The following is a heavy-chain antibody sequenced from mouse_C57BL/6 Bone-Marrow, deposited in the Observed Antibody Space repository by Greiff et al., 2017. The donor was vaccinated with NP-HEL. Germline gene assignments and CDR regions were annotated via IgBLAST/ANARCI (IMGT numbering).Heavy chain of an antibody. CDR1: GFTFSDYY. J-gene: IGHJ1*03. CDR2: INYDGSST. CDR3: ARADYGSSLGYFDV. D-gene: IGHD1-1*01. Sequence: EVKLVESEGGLVQPGSSMKLSCTASGFTFSDYYMAWVRQVPEKGLEWVANINYDGSSTYYLDSLKSRFIISRDNAKNILYLQMSSLKSEDTATYYCARADYGSSLGYFDVWGTGTTVTVSS. V-gene: IGHV5-16*01.